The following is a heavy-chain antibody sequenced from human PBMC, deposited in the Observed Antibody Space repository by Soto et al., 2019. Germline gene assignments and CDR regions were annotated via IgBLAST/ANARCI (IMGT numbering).Heavy chain of an antibody. D-gene: IGHD6-13*01. J-gene: IGHJ4*02. CDR1: GDSVSSNIAA. Sequence: SPTDSLTYQISGDSVSSNIAAWNWVRQSTSRGLEWLGRTKYRSKWYTDYATSVKSRISINPDTSKNQVSLRLNSVNLEDTAVYYCAREVGSTGSYYFDFWGQGILVTVS. CDR3: AREVGSTGSYYFDF. V-gene: IGHV6-1*01. CDR2: TKYRSKWYT.